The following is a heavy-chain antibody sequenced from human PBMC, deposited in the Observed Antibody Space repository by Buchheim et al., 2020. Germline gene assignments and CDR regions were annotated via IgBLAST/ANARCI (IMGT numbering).Heavy chain of an antibody. V-gene: IGHV4-34*01. Sequence: QVQLQQWGAGLLKPSETLSLTCAVYGGSFSGYYWSWIRQPPGKGLEWIGEINHSGSTNYNPSLKSRATISVDTSKNQCYLKLSSVTAADTAVYYCARKGRGVGYDAFDIWGQGT. CDR1: GGSFSGYY. J-gene: IGHJ3*02. D-gene: IGHD5-18*01. CDR3: ARKGRGVGYDAFDI. CDR2: INHSGST.